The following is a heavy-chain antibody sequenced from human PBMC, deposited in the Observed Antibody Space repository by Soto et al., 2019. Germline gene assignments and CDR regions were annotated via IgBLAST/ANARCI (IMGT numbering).Heavy chain of an antibody. V-gene: IGHV4-39*07. Sequence: TLSLTCTVSGASITSSDNYWGWVRQPLGKGLEWIGEINHSGSTNYNPSLKSRVTISVDTSKNQFSLKLSSVTAADTAVYYCARGYRFEGWFGELLSNYGMDVWGQGTTVTVSS. CDR1: GASITSSDNY. D-gene: IGHD3-10*01. CDR3: ARGYRFEGWFGELLSNYGMDV. CDR2: INHSGST. J-gene: IGHJ6*02.